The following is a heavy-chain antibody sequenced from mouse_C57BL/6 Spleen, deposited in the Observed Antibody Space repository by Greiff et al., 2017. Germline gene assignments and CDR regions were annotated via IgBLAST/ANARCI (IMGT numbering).Heavy chain of an antibody. CDR1: GFTFTDYY. D-gene: IGHD1-1*01. CDR3: ARPMLSYGGAMDY. Sequence: EVQGVESGGGLVQPGGSLSLSCAASGFTFTDYYMSWVRQPPGKALEWLGFIRNKANGYTTEYSASVKGRFTISRDNSQSILYLQMNALRAEDSATYYCARPMLSYGGAMDYWGQGTSVTVSS. J-gene: IGHJ4*01. CDR2: IRNKANGYTT. V-gene: IGHV7-3*01.